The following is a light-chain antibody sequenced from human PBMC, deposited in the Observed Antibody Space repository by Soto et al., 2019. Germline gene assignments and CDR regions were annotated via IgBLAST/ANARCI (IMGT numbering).Light chain of an antibody. CDR1: QSVSRN. CDR3: QQYKNWPPVT. V-gene: IGKV3-15*01. CDR2: AAS. J-gene: IGKJ4*01. Sequence: ETVLTQSPATLSVSPRERATLSCRASQSVSRNLAWYQQKPGQPPRLLINAASTRATGVPARFSGSGSGTEFTLTISSLQSEDFAVYYCQQYKNWPPVTFGGGTRV.